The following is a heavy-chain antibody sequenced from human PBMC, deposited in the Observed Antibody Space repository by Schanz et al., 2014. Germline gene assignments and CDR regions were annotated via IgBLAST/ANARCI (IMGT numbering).Heavy chain of an antibody. J-gene: IGHJ4*02. D-gene: IGHD3-9*01. CDR3: AKQIHYDILTVTRN. CDR1: GFIFSSYG. V-gene: IGHV3-23*04. Sequence: VQLVESGGGVVQPGRSLRLSCAASGFIFSSYGLHWVRQAPGKGLEWVSGISGSGGSTYYADSVKGRFTISRDNSKTTLSLQMNSLRAEDTAVYYCAKQIHYDILTVTRNWGQGTLXTVSS. CDR2: ISGSGGST.